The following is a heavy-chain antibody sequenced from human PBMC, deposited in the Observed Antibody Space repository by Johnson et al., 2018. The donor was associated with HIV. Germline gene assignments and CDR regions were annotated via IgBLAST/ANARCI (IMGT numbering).Heavy chain of an antibody. Sequence: MQLVESGGGVVRPGGSLRLSCAASGFTFDDYGMSWVRQAPGQGLEWVSGINWNGGSTGYADSVKGRFTISRDNAKNSLYLQMNSLRVEDTALYYCAREDEGSTGYDSSGYYPFDIWGQGTMVTVSS. CDR1: GFTFDDYG. J-gene: IGHJ3*02. CDR3: AREDEGSTGYDSSGYYPFDI. D-gene: IGHD3-22*01. CDR2: INWNGGST. V-gene: IGHV3-20*04.